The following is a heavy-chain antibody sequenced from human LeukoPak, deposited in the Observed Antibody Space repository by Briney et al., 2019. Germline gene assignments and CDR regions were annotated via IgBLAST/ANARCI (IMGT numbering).Heavy chain of an antibody. Sequence: PSETLSLTCAVYGGSFSGYYWSWIRQPPGKGLEWIGEINHSGSTNYNPSLKSRVTISVDTSKNQFSLKLSSVTAADTAVYYCARGNPSGYCSGGSCPAYYYYYYYMDVWGKGTTVTVSS. V-gene: IGHV4-34*01. CDR1: GGSFSGYY. J-gene: IGHJ6*03. CDR2: INHSGST. CDR3: ARGNPSGYCSGGSCPAYYYYYYYMDV. D-gene: IGHD2-15*01.